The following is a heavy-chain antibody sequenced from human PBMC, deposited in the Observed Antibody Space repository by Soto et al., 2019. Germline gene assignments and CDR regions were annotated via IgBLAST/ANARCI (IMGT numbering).Heavy chain of an antibody. V-gene: IGHV3-53*01. CDR1: GFTVSDYY. CDR2: LYSGGST. D-gene: IGHD1-26*01. Sequence: EVKLVESGGGLVQPGGSLRLSCAASGFTVSDYYMTWVRQAPGKGLEWVSLLYSGGSTIYADSVKGRVTISRDSSKNTLYLQMNSLRVEDTAVYNCARATVGASDFGFDSWGQGTLVTVSS. CDR3: ARATVGASDFGFDS. J-gene: IGHJ4*02.